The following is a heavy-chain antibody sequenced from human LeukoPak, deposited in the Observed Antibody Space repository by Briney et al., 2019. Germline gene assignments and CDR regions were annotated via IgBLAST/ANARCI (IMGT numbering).Heavy chain of an antibody. J-gene: IGHJ4*02. D-gene: IGHD3-16*01. Sequence: PGGSLRLSCVASKCTFRSYWMSWVRQAPGKGLEWVANIKRDGSEEYYVDPVKGRFTISRDNAKNSLFLQMNSLRAEDTAVYYCASFGDYWGQGALVSVSS. V-gene: IGHV3-7*02. CDR2: IKRDGSEE. CDR3: ASFGDY. CDR1: KCTFRSYW.